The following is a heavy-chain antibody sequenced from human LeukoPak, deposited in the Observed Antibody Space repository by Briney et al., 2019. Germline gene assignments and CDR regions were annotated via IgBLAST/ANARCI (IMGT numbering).Heavy chain of an antibody. D-gene: IGHD1-1*01. V-gene: IGHV3-23*01. CDR2: FSVSGGST. J-gene: IGHJ6*02. Sequence: GGSLRLSCAASGFTFSTYAMSWVRQAPGKGLEWVSAFSVSGGSTYYADSVKGRFTISRDNSKNTLYLQMNTLRAEDTAIYYGTKTTGRYYYYGMDVWGQGTTVTVSS. CDR1: GFTFSTYA. CDR3: TKTTGRYYYYGMDV.